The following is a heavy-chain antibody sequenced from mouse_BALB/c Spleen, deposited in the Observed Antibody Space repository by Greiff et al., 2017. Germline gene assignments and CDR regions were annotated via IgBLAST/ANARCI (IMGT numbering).Heavy chain of an antibody. J-gene: IGHJ1*01. CDR1: GDSITSGY. D-gene: IGHD1-1*01. CDR2: ISYSGST. V-gene: IGHV3-8*02. CDR3: ARYYYGSYWYVDV. Sequence: EVQLQQSGPSLVKPSQTLSLTCSVTGDSITSGYWNWIRKFPGNKLEYMGYISYSGSTYYNPSLKSRISITRDTSKNQYYLQLNSVTTEDTATYYCARYYYGSYWYVDVWGAGTTVTVSS.